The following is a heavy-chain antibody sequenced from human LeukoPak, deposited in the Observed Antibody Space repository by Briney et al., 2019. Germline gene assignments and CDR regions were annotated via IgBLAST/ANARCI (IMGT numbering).Heavy chain of an antibody. CDR2: IYHSGST. Sequence: SETLSLTCTVSGGSISSGGYYWSWIRQPPGKGLEWIGYIYHSGSTYYNPSLKSRVTISVDRSKNQFSLKLSSVTAADTAVYYCAAGRVDYDFWSGYPTDYWGQGTLVTVSS. D-gene: IGHD3-3*01. CDR3: AAGRVDYDFWSGYPTDY. J-gene: IGHJ4*02. CDR1: GGSISSGGYY. V-gene: IGHV4-30-2*01.